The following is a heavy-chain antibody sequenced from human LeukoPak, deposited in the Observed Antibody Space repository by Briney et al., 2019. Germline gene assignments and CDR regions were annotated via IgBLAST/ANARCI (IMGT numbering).Heavy chain of an antibody. V-gene: IGHV3-23*01. CDR2: ISGNGGST. CDR1: EFTFSSYA. CDR3: AKNRWAARIIIDAFDI. Sequence: GGSLRLSCAASEFTFSSYAMSWVRQAPGKGLEWVSSISGNGGSTYYAVSVQGRFTISRDNSKNTLYLQMNSLKVEDTAVYYCAKNRWAARIIIDAFDIWGQGTMVTVSS. J-gene: IGHJ3*02. D-gene: IGHD6-6*01.